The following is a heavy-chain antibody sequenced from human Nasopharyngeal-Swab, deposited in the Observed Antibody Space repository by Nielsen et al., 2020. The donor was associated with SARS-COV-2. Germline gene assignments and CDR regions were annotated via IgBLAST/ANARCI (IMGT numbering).Heavy chain of an antibody. Sequence: GESLKISCAASGFVFSESAIHWVRQASGKGLEWVGRIGDKAHNYATTYAASVKGRFTISRDDSKNTAFLQMDSLNTEDTALYYCTTDYYFDYWGQGTLVTVSS. CDR1: GFVFSESA. V-gene: IGHV3-73*01. CDR2: IGDKAHNYAT. CDR3: TTDYYFDY. D-gene: IGHD4/OR15-4a*01. J-gene: IGHJ4*02.